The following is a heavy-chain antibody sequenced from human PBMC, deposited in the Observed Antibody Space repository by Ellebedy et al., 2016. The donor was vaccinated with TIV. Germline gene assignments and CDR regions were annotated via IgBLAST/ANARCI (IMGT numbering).Heavy chain of an antibody. Sequence: GESLKISCTASGFTFSPYAMAWVRQAPGKGLEWVSGIVGSGSQKYADSVKGRFTISSDNSKRTVDLQMNGLRAEDTAIYYCARGRSGTTIHHAFDNWGQGTLVTVSS. CDR1: GFTFSPYA. J-gene: IGHJ4*02. V-gene: IGHV3-23*01. CDR3: ARGRSGTTIHHAFDN. CDR2: IVGSGS. D-gene: IGHD1-14*01.